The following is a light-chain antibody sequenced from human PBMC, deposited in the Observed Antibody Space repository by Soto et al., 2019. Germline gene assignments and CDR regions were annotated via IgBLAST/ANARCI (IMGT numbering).Light chain of an antibody. V-gene: IGLV2-8*01. Sequence: QSALTQPPSASGSPGQSVTISCAGSSSDIGASNSVSWYQQHPGKAPKLLISEVTKRPSGVPDRFSGSKSGNTASLTVSGLQADDEAYYYCFSLRGGDSHVFGTGTKLTVL. J-gene: IGLJ1*01. CDR2: EVT. CDR1: SSDIGASNS. CDR3: FSLRGGDSHV.